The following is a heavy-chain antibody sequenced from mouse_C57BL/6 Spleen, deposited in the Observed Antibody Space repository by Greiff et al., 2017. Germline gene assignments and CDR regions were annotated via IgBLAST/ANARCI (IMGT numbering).Heavy chain of an antibody. J-gene: IGHJ1*03. CDR1: GYTFTSYW. Sequence: QVQLQQPGAELVKPGASVKLSCKASGYTFTSYWMQWVKQRPGQGLEWMGEIDPSDSYTNYNQKFKGKATLTVDTSSSTAYMQLSSLTSEDSAVYYCARTTVVAKGYFDGGGTGTTVTVSS. D-gene: IGHD1-1*01. CDR3: ARTTVVAKGYFDG. CDR2: IDPSDSYT. V-gene: IGHV1-50*01.